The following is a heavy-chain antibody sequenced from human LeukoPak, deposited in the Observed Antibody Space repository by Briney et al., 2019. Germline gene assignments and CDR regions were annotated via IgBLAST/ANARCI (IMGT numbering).Heavy chain of an antibody. J-gene: IGHJ4*02. CDR2: INPNSGGT. V-gene: IGHV1-2*06. CDR3: PRPRTHNKQWLVNPLGY. Sequence: ASVKVSCKASGYTFTGYYMHWVRQAPGQGLEWMGRINPNSGGTNYAQKFQGRVTMTRDTSISTAYMELSRLRSDDTAVYYCPRPRTHNKQWLVNPLGYWGQGTLVTVSS. CDR1: GYTFTGYY. D-gene: IGHD6-19*01.